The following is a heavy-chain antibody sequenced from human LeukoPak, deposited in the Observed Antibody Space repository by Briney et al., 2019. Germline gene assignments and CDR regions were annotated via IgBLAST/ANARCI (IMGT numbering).Heavy chain of an antibody. CDR2: ISSDSGGI. J-gene: IGHJ4*02. CDR3: AKYRTTTAPPRNIDY. V-gene: IGHV3-23*01. CDR1: GFTFSNFA. Sequence: QPGGSLRLSCAVSGFTFSNFAMTWVRQAPGKGLEWGLVISSDSGGIQYADSVKGRFTISRDNSKKTRYLQMTSLRVDDTAVYYCAKYRTTTAPPRNIDYWGQGTLVTVSS. D-gene: IGHD1-14*01.